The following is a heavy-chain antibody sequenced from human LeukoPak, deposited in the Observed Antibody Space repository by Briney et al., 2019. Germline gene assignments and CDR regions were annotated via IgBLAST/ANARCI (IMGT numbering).Heavy chain of an antibody. CDR3: AKDHSGDLDY. CDR1: GFTFSSYG. V-gene: IGHV3-30*02. CDR2: IRYDGSNK. Sequence: QTGGSLRLSCAASGFTFSSYGMHWFRQAPGKGLEWVAFIRYDGSNKYYADSVKGRFTISTDNSKNTLYLQMNSLRAEDTAVYYCAKDHSGDLDYWGQGTLVTVSS. J-gene: IGHJ4*02. D-gene: IGHD3-3*01.